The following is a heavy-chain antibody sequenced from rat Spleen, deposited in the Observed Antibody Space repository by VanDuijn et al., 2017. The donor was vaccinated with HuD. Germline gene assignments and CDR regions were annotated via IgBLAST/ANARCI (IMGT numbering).Heavy chain of an antibody. V-gene: IGHV5-22*01. CDR3: ARETYGGSDY. J-gene: IGHJ2*01. D-gene: IGHD1-11*01. CDR2: IRYEGSST. Sequence: EVKLVESGGGLVQPGRSLKLSCAASGFSFSHYGMAWVRQAPKKGLEWVAYIRYEGSSTYYGDSVKGRFTISRDNAKRTLYLQMDSLRSEDTATYYCARETYGGSDYWGQGVMVTVSS. CDR1: GFSFSHYG.